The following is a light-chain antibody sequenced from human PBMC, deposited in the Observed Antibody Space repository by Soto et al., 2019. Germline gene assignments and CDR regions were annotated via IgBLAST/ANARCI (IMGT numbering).Light chain of an antibody. CDR2: ADS. CDR3: AAWDDNLNGPL. J-gene: IGLJ1*01. V-gene: IGLV1-44*01. CDR1: ISNIGTNS. Sequence: SVLTQPPSASGTPGQRVTISCSGDISNIGTNSVHWYQHLPGTAPKLVIYADSQRPSGVPDRFSGSKSGTSASLAISGLQSEDDADYLCAAWDDNLNGPLFGTGTKVTV.